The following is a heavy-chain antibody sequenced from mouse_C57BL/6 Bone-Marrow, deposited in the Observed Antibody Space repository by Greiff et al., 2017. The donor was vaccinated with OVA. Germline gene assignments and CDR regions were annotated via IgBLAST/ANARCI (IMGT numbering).Heavy chain of an antibody. D-gene: IGHD2-3*01. CDR3: ARSAMARFAY. J-gene: IGHJ3*01. CDR1: GYTFTDYN. CDR2: INPNNGGT. V-gene: IGHV1-22*01. Sequence: VHVKQSGPELVKPGASVKMSCKASGYTFTDYNMHWVKQSHGKSLEWIGYINPNNGGTSYNQKFKGKATLTVNKSSSTAYMELRSLTSEDSAVYYCARSAMARFAYWGQGTLVTVSA.